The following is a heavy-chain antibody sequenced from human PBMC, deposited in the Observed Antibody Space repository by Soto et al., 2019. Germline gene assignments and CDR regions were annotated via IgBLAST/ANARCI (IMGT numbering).Heavy chain of an antibody. CDR1: GYTFTTYD. CDR3: TRAQELLPNF. D-gene: IGHD2-21*01. J-gene: IGHJ1*01. CDR2: MNPDTGGT. Sequence: SVKVSSKAPGYTFTTYDINWVRPAPAQGIEWMGWMNPDTGGTGYAQRVQGRIIMTRNTSISTAYVGLSSLTSDYTAVSFWTRAQELLPNFWGQGTQVTVSS. V-gene: IGHV1-8*01.